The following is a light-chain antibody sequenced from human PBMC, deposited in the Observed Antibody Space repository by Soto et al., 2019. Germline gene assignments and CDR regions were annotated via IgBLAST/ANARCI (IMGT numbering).Light chain of an antibody. CDR2: GAS. CDR3: QQYNNWPLT. Sequence: EIVMTQSPATLSVSPGERATLSCRASQSLSSYLAWYQQKPGQAPRLLIYGASTRATGIPARFSGSGSGTESTLTISRLQSEDFAVYYCQQYNNWPLTFGGGTKVDIK. V-gene: IGKV3-15*01. J-gene: IGKJ4*01. CDR1: QSLSSY.